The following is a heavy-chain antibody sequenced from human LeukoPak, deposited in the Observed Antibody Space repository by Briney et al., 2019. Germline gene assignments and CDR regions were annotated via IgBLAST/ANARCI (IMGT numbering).Heavy chain of an antibody. CDR2: IKSKTDGGTT. V-gene: IGHV3-15*01. J-gene: IGHJ4*02. D-gene: IGHD3-22*01. Sequence: GGSLRLSCAASGFTFSNAWMSWVRQAPGKGLEWVGRIKSKTDGGTTDYAAPVKGRFTISRDDSKNTLYLQMNSLKTEDTAVYYCTTVLIHYYDSSGYPIREFRPNDYWGQGTLVTVSS. CDR1: GFTFSNAW. CDR3: TTVLIHYYDSSGYPIREFRPNDY.